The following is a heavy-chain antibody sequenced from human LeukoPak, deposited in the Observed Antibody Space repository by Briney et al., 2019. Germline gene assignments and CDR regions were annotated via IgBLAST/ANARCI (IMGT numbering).Heavy chain of an antibody. D-gene: IGHD3-16*01. CDR2: ISDSGGST. CDR1: GFTFNSYA. CDR3: AKGLALWGRYFDY. V-gene: IGHV3-23*01. J-gene: IGHJ4*02. Sequence: GGSLRLSCVSSGFTFNSYAINWVRQAPGKGLEWVSAISDSGGSTYYADSMRGRFTISRDNSKNTLYLQVNSLRAEDTAVYYCAKGLALWGRYFDYWGQGTLVTVSS.